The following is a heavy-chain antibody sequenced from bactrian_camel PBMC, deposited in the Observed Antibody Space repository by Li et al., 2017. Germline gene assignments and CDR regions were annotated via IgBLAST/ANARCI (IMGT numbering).Heavy chain of an antibody. D-gene: IGHD2*01. Sequence: VQLVESGGGLVQPGGSLRLSCVASGFTFNYYNMVWIRQASGKEREGVAAIDNAGSATYTYAVQGRFTISRDSARNTLYLQMNSLKTDDTAKYYCARGLYKATPGEGQGTQVTVS. J-gene: IGHJ4*01. CDR2: IDNAGSA. V-gene: IGHV3S67*01. CDR1: GFTFNYYN.